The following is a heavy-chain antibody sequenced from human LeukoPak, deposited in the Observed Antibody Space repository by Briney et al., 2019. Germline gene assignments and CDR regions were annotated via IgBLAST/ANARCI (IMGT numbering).Heavy chain of an antibody. Sequence: GESLKISCKGSGYSFTSYWIVWVRQMPGKGLEGVGSLYPGDSDTRYSPSFRGQVPISADKSLSNAYLQWSSLKASDTAMYYCARHAAAGDYYYYGMDVWGQGTTVTVSS. J-gene: IGHJ6*02. CDR3: ARHAAAGDYYYYGMDV. D-gene: IGHD6-13*01. CDR1: GYSFTSYW. V-gene: IGHV5-51*01. CDR2: LYPGDSDT.